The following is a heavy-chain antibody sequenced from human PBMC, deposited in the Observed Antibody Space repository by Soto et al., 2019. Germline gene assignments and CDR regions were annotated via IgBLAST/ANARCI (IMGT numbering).Heavy chain of an antibody. V-gene: IGHV2-5*02. CDR3: ARKGSGDYALDY. D-gene: IGHD4-17*01. CDR2: IYWDDVK. J-gene: IGHJ4*02. CDR1: GFSLSTSGVG. Sequence: QITLKESGPTLVKPTQTLTLTCTLSGFSLSTSGVGVGWSRQSPGKALEWLAVIYWDDVKHYSPSLERRLTITKDTSESEVVLTMTNMDPVDTATYYCARKGSGDYALDYWGQGILVTVSS.